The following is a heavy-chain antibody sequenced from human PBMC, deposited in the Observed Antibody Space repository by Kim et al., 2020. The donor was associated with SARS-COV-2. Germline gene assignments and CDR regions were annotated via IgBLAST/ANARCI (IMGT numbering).Heavy chain of an antibody. CDR2: ISSSSSYI. D-gene: IGHD3-3*01. Sequence: GGSLRLSCAASGFTFSSYSMNWVRQAPGKGLEWVSSISSSSSYIYYADSVKGRFTISRDNAKNSLYLQMNSLRAEDTAVYYCARDQGEYYDFWSGYYDRPSWFDPWGQGTLVTVSS. V-gene: IGHV3-21*01. CDR3: ARDQGEYYDFWSGYYDRPSWFDP. J-gene: IGHJ5*02. CDR1: GFTFSSYS.